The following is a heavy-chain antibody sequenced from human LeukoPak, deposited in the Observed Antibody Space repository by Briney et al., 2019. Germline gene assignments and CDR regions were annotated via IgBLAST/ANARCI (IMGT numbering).Heavy chain of an antibody. Sequence: GGSLRLSCVASGFDFNYYDMNLVRQAPGKGLEWVSSISSKSTYIDSADSTKGRFTISRDNANNSVFLQMSSLRPEDTAVYYCARRGGLSSGRGFDHWGQGTLVTVSS. V-gene: IGHV3-21*01. CDR1: GFDFNYYD. J-gene: IGHJ4*02. CDR3: ARRGGLSSGRGFDH. D-gene: IGHD3-16*01. CDR2: ISSKSTYI.